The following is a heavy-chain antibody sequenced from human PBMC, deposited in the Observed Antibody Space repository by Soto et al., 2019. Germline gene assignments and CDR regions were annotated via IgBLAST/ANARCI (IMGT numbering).Heavy chain of an antibody. J-gene: IGHJ5*02. V-gene: IGHV3-74*01. CDR1: GFTFSSYW. D-gene: IGHD6-19*01. CDR3: ARGRGWYWFAP. CDR2: INSDGSST. Sequence: GGSLRLSCAASGFTFSSYWMHLVRQVPGKGLVWVSRINSDGSSTSFADSVKGRFTISRDNAKNTLYLQMNSLRAEDTAVYYCARGRGWYWFAPWGQGTLVTVS.